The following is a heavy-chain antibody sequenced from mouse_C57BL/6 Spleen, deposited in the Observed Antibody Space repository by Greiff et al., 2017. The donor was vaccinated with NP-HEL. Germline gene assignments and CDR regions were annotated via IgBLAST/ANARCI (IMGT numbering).Heavy chain of an antibody. CDR2: ISYDGSN. J-gene: IGHJ2*01. Sequence: EVKLQESGSGLVKPSQSPSLTCSVTGYSITSGYYWNWIRQFPGNKLEWMGYISYDGSNNYNPSLKNRISITRDTSKNQFFLKLNSVTTEDTATYYCASGLYDGYSPYYFDYWGQGTTLTVSS. D-gene: IGHD2-3*01. CDR3: ASGLYDGYSPYYFDY. CDR1: GYSITSGYY. V-gene: IGHV3-6*01.